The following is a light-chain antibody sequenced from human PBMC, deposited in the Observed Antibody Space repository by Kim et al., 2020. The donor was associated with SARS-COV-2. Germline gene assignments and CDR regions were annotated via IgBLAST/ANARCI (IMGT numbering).Light chain of an antibody. CDR2: GNS. CDR3: QSYDSSLSGWV. V-gene: IGLV1-40*01. CDR1: SSNIGAGYD. J-gene: IGLJ3*02. Sequence: QTVTISCTGSSSNIGAGYDVHWYQQLPGTAPKLLIYGNSNRPSGLPDRFSGSKSGTSASLAITGLQAEDETDYYCQSYDSSLSGWVFGGGTQLTVL.